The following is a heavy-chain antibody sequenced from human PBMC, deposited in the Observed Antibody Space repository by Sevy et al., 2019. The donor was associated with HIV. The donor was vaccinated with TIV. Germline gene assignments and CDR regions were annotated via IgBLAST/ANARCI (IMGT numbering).Heavy chain of an antibody. CDR1: GGSISSSSYY. Sequence: SETPSLTCTVSGGSISSSSYYWGWIRQPPGKGLEWIGSIYYSGSTYYNPSLKSRVTISVDTSKNQFSPKLSSVTAADTAVYYCASPAVAGHYYYYYGMDVWGQGTTVTVSS. J-gene: IGHJ6*02. CDR2: IYYSGST. D-gene: IGHD6-19*01. CDR3: ASPAVAGHYYYYYGMDV. V-gene: IGHV4-39*01.